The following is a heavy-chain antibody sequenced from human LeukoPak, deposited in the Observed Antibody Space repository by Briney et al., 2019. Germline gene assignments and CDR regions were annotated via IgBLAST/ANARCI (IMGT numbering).Heavy chain of an antibody. J-gene: IGHJ4*02. CDR3: VKDVGGSYAFDY. CDR2: INDNGGRT. CDR1: GFTFSRYA. Sequence: QAGGSLRLSCSASGFTFSRYAMHWVRQAPGKGLEYVSGINDNGGRTHYGDSVKGRLSISRDNSKNTLHLQMSTLRAEDTALYYCVKDVGGSYAFDYWGQGILVTVAS. V-gene: IGHV3-64D*09. D-gene: IGHD1-26*01.